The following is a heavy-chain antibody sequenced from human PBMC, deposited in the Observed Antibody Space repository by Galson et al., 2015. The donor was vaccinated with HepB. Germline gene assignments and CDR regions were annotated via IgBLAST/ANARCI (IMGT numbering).Heavy chain of an antibody. V-gene: IGHV4-4*02. D-gene: IGHD3-22*01. CDR3: AREGLHYYDSSDSYFDH. CDR1: GGSISSDNW. Sequence: ETLSLTCAIYGGSISSDNWWSWVRQSPGKGLEWIGEIHHSGNTNYNPSLKSRVTISLDNSKNQFSLKLSSVTAEDTAVYYCAREGLHYYDSSDSYFDHWGQGTLVTVSS. J-gene: IGHJ4*02. CDR2: IHHSGNT.